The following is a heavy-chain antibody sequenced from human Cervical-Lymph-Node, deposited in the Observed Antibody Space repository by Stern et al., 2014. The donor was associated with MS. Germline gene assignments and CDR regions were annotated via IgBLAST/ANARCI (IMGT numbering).Heavy chain of an antibody. V-gene: IGHV1-18*04. Sequence: VHLVESGDEVKKPGASVKVSCKASGYTFTSYTISWVRQAPGQGLEWMGCLSTYNGNRNYAQKVQGRVTMTTDASTSTAYMELSSLRSDDTAVYYCARGVSDSSSWWDWYFDLWGRGTLVTVSS. CDR3: ARGVSDSSSWWDWYFDL. J-gene: IGHJ2*01. CDR1: GYTFTSYT. D-gene: IGHD6-13*01. CDR2: LSTYNGNR.